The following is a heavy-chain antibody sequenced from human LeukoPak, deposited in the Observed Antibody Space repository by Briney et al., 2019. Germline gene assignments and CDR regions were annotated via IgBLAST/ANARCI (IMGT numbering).Heavy chain of an antibody. Sequence: QPGGSLRLSCTASGFSFSTYAMTRVRQAPGKGLEWVSAIGAGGDTYYADSVKGRFTISRDNSKNTLYLQMNGLRVEDTAVYYCTNWGWVGDLAYWGQGTLVSVSS. CDR2: IGAGGDT. CDR3: TNWGWVGDLAY. V-gene: IGHV3-23*01. D-gene: IGHD3-16*01. CDR1: GFSFSTYA. J-gene: IGHJ4*02.